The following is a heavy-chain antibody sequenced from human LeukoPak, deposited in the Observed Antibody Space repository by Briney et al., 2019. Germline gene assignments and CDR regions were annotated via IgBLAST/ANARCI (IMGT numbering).Heavy chain of an antibody. CDR1: GYTFTGYY. D-gene: IGHD3-22*01. J-gene: IGHJ4*02. CDR3: ARDRTDSSGYYNDY. CDR2: INPNSGGT. V-gene: IGHV1-2*02. Sequence: ASVKVSCKASGYTFTGYYFHWVRQAPGQGLEWMGWINPNSGGTNYAQRFQGRVTMTRDTSISTAYMELSRLRSDDTAVYYCARDRTDSSGYYNDYWGRGTLVTVSS.